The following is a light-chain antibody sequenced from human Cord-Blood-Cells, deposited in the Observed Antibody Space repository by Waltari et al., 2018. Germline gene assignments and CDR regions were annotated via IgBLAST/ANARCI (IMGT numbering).Light chain of an antibody. V-gene: IGKV4-1*01. Sequence: DIVMTQSPSSLSASLGERATITCKSSQSVCNSSNNKNYLPWNQQKPGQSPKLLIYLASTREPGVPDRFSGSGSGTDSTPTITSRQAEEVAVNSGQKKSGTPWTFGQGTKVEIK. CDR3: QKKSGTPWT. CDR2: LAS. J-gene: IGKJ1*01. CDR1: QSVCNSSNNKNY.